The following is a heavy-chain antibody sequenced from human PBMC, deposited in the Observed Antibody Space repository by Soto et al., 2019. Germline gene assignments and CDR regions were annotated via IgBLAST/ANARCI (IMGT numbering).Heavy chain of an antibody. Sequence: GGSLRLSCAASGFTFSSYSMNWVRQAPGKGLEWVSYISSSSSTIYYADSVKGRFTISRDNAKNSLYLQMNSLRDEDTAVYYCARDQDCSGGSCYSNWFDPWGQGTLVTVSS. CDR1: GFTFSSYS. CDR3: ARDQDCSGGSCYSNWFDP. V-gene: IGHV3-48*02. D-gene: IGHD2-15*01. J-gene: IGHJ5*02. CDR2: ISSSSSTI.